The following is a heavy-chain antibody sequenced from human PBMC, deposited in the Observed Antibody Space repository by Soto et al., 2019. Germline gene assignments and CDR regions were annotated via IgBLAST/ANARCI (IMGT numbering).Heavy chain of an antibody. D-gene: IGHD1-1*01. CDR3: ARIRRIGTYYYYGMDV. Sequence: SETLSLTCAVYGGSFSGYYWSWIRQPPGKGLEWIGEINHSGSTNYNPSLKSRVTISVDTSKNQFSLKLSSVTAADTAVYYCARIRRIGTYYYYGMDVWGQGTTVTVSS. V-gene: IGHV4-34*01. CDR1: GGSFSGYY. J-gene: IGHJ6*02. CDR2: INHSGST.